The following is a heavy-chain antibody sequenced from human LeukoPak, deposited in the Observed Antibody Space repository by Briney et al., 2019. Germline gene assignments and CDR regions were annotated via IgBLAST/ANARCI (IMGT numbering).Heavy chain of an antibody. V-gene: IGHV1-8*01. J-gene: IGHJ4*02. CDR1: GYTFTSYD. Sequence: ASVKVSCKASGYTFTSYDINWVRQATGQGLEWMGWMNPNSGNTGYAQKFQGRVTMTRNTSISTAYMELSSLRSEDTAVYYCARGSWRKMKAVPYYFDYWGQGTLVTVSS. CDR3: ARGSWRKMKAVPYYFDY. CDR2: MNPNSGNT.